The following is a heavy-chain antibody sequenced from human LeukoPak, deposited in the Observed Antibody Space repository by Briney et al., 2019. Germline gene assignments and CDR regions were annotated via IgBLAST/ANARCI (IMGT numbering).Heavy chain of an antibody. Sequence: PGGSLRLSCAASGFTFSNYAMSWVRQAPGKGLECISGFSGSGGRTFYADSVKGRFTISRDNAKNSLYLQMNSLRVEDTAVYYCAREAYGSGNYPFDYWGQGTLVTVSS. CDR3: AREAYGSGNYPFDY. V-gene: IGHV3-23*01. J-gene: IGHJ4*02. CDR1: GFTFSNYA. CDR2: FSGSGGRT. D-gene: IGHD3-10*01.